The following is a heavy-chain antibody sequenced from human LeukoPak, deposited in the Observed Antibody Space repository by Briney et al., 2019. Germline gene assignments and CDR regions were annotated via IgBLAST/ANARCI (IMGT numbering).Heavy chain of an antibody. D-gene: IGHD2-2*01. Sequence: GGSLRLSCAASGFTFSSYAMSWVRQAPGKGLEWVSYISSSSSTIYYADSVKGRFTISRDNAKNSLYLQMNSLRAEDTAVYYCARDSSRAEYCSSTSCYGDAFDIWGQGTMVTVSS. V-gene: IGHV3-48*04. CDR2: ISSSSSTI. CDR3: ARDSSRAEYCSSTSCYGDAFDI. CDR1: GFTFSSYA. J-gene: IGHJ3*02.